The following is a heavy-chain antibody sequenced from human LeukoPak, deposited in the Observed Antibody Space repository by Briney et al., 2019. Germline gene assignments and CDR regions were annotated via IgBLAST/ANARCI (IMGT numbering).Heavy chain of an antibody. CDR3: AKGSYYCSNNCPQYYYYMDV. V-gene: IGHV3-21*01. Sequence: GGSLRLSCAASGFTFSSYSMNWVRQAPGKGLEWVSSISSSSSYIYYADSVKGRFTISRDNAKNSLYLQMNGLRAEDTAVYYCAKGSYYCSNNCPQYYYYMDVWGKGTTVIVSS. CDR2: ISSSSSYI. D-gene: IGHD2-2*01. CDR1: GFTFSSYS. J-gene: IGHJ6*03.